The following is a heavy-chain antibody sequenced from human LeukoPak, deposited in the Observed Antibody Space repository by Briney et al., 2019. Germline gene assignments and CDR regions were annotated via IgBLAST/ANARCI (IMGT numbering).Heavy chain of an antibody. Sequence: GGSLRLSCAASGFTFDDYAMYWVRQAPGKGLEWVSGISWNRGDIGYADSVKGRFTLSRDNAKNSLYLQMNNLRVEDTALYYCAKGASSSVYYYYGMDVWGQGTTVTVSS. CDR3: AKGASSSVYYYYGMDV. CDR2: ISWNRGDI. D-gene: IGHD6-6*01. J-gene: IGHJ6*02. CDR1: GFTFDDYA. V-gene: IGHV3-9*01.